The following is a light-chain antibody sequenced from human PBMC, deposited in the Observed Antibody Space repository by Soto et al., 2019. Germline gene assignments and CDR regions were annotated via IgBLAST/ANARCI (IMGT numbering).Light chain of an antibody. CDR3: LQHHSYSWT. CDR2: KAS. J-gene: IGKJ1*01. V-gene: IGKV1-5*03. Sequence: DIQMTQSPSTVPASVGDRVTITCRASQSISSWLAWYQQKPGKAPKLLIYKASSLEGGVPSRFSGSGSGTEFTLTISSLQPEDFATYYCLQHHSYSWTFGQGTKVDIK. CDR1: QSISSW.